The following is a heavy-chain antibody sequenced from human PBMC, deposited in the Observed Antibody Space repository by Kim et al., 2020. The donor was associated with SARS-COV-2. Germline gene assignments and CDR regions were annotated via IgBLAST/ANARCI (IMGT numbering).Heavy chain of an antibody. Sequence: GGSLRLSCTVSGFNFNSYSMNWVRQAPGKGLEWVSYISSSSSTVYYAGSVRGRFTISRDNAKNSLFLQMNSLRDDDTAVYYCARCPLSMTMVRGMITTTLFDYYNMVVWGVGTTVTVSS. CDR2: ISSSSSTV. V-gene: IGHV3-48*02. CDR3: ARCPLSMTMVRGMITTTLFDYYNMVV. CDR1: GFNFNSYS. J-gene: IGHJ6*01. D-gene: IGHD3-10*01.